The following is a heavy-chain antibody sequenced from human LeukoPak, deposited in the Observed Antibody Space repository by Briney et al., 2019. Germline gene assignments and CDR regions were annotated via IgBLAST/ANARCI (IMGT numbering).Heavy chain of an antibody. Sequence: GGSLRLSCAASGFTFSTYGMHWVRQAPGKGLEWVAFIRYDGNNKYYADSVKGRFTISRDNSKNTLYLQMNSLRAEDTAVYYCAKGRRGGTYPPGGFFDYWGQGTLVTVSS. CDR1: GFTFSTYG. CDR2: IRYDGNNK. D-gene: IGHD1-26*01. CDR3: AKGRRGGTYPPGGFFDY. J-gene: IGHJ4*02. V-gene: IGHV3-30*02.